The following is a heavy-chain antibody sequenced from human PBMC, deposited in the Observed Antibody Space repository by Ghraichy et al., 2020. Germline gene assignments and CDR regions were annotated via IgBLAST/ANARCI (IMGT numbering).Heavy chain of an antibody. CDR2: INHSGST. CDR3: ARGPFMVRGVIIMYGMDV. CDR1: GGSFSGYY. V-gene: IGHV4-34*01. Sequence: SETLSLTCAVYGGSFSGYYWSWIRQPPGKGLEWIGEINHSGSTNYNPSLKSRVTISVDTSKNQFSLKLSSVTAADTAVYYCARGPFMVRGVIIMYGMDVWGQGTTVTVSS. J-gene: IGHJ6*02. D-gene: IGHD3-10*01.